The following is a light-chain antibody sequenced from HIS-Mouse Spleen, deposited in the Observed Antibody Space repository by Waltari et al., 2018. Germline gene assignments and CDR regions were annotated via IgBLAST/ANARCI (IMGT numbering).Light chain of an antibody. Sequence: SSELTQDPAVSVALGQTVRITCQGDSLRSYYASWYQQKPGQAPVLVIYGKNNRPSGIPDRFSGSSSGKTASLTITGAQAEDEADYYCNSRDSSGNHLVVFGGGTKLTVL. CDR3: NSRDSSGNHLVV. J-gene: IGLJ2*01. V-gene: IGLV3-19*01. CDR1: SLRSYY. CDR2: GKN.